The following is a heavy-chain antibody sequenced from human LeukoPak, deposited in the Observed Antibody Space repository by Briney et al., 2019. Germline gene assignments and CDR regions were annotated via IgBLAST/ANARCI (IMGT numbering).Heavy chain of an antibody. CDR2: ISSSGSTV. CDR1: GFTFSNYE. V-gene: IGHV3-48*03. J-gene: IGHJ6*03. Sequence: PGGSLRLSCAGSGFTFSNYEMNWVRQAPGKGLEWFSYISSSGSTVYYADSVKGRFTISRDNAKNSLYLQMNSLRAEDTAVYYCAREGARSGSFHYYYYYMDVWGRGTTVTVSS. D-gene: IGHD3-10*01. CDR3: AREGARSGSFHYYYYYMDV.